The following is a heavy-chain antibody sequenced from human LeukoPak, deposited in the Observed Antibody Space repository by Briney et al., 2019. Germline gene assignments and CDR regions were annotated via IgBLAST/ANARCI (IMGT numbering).Heavy chain of an antibody. J-gene: IGHJ4*02. CDR1: GFTFSSYA. Sequence: GGSLRLCCAASGFTFSSYATSWVRQAPGKGLEWVSAISGSGGSTYYADSVKGRFTISRDNSKNTLYLQMNSLRAEDTAVYYCAKGRVGYNHFDYWGQGTLVTVSS. CDR3: AKGRVGYNHFDY. D-gene: IGHD5-24*01. V-gene: IGHV3-23*01. CDR2: ISGSGGST.